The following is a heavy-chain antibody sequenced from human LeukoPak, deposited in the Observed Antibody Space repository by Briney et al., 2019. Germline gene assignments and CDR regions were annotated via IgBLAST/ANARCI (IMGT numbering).Heavy chain of an antibody. Sequence: PGGSLRLSCAASGFTFSSYSMNWVRQAPGKGLEWVSSISSSSSYIYYADSVKGRFTISRDNAKNSLYLQMNSLRAEDTAVYYCATHFYYDSSGYYNGDFDYWGQGTLVTVSS. D-gene: IGHD3-22*01. J-gene: IGHJ4*02. CDR3: ATHFYYDSSGYYNGDFDY. CDR2: ISSSSSYI. V-gene: IGHV3-21*04. CDR1: GFTFSSYS.